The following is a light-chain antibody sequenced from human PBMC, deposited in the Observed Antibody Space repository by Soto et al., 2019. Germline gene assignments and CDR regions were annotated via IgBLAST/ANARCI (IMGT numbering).Light chain of an antibody. CDR2: AAS. CDR1: QSISSY. J-gene: IGKJ5*01. V-gene: IGKV1-9*01. CDR3: QKLDSYPLT. Sequence: DIQMTQSPSSLSASVGDRVTITCRASQSISSYLNWYQQKPGKAPKLLIYAASSLQSGVPSRFSGSGSGTEFTLTISSLQPEDFASYYCQKLDSYPLTFGQGTRLEI.